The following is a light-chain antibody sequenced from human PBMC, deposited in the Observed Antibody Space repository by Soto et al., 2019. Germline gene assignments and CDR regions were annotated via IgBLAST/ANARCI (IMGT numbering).Light chain of an antibody. Sequence: DIQMTQSPSSLSASIGDRVTITCRASQSISSYLNWYQQKPGKAPKLLIYAASSLQSGVPSRFSGSGSGTDFTLTISSLQPVDFATYYCQQSYSTPPVTFGGGTKVEIK. CDR2: AAS. CDR1: QSISSY. CDR3: QQSYSTPPVT. J-gene: IGKJ4*01. V-gene: IGKV1-39*01.